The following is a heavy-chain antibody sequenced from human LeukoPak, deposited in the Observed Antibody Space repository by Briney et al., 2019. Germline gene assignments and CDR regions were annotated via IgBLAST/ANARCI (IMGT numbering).Heavy chain of an antibody. J-gene: IGHJ4*02. Sequence: GGSLRLSCAASGFTFSSYSMNWVRQAPGKGLEWVSSISSSSSYIYYAESVKGRFTISRDDAKNSLYLQMNSLRAEDTAVYYCARDWDFWSGYTSGYWGQGILVTVSS. V-gene: IGHV3-21*01. D-gene: IGHD3-3*01. CDR2: ISSSSSYI. CDR3: ARDWDFWSGYTSGY. CDR1: GFTFSSYS.